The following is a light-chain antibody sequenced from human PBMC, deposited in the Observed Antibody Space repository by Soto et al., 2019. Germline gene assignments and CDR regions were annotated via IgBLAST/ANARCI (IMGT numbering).Light chain of an antibody. V-gene: IGKV1-17*01. J-gene: IGKJ1*01. CDR1: QGIRNE. Sequence: IQMTQSPSSLAASVGDRLAITGRGSQGIRNELGWYQQKPGKAPKRLIYAASSLQSGVPSRFSGSGSGTEFTPTISSLQPEDFATYYCLQHNSYPRTFGQGTKVDIK. CDR3: LQHNSYPRT. CDR2: AAS.